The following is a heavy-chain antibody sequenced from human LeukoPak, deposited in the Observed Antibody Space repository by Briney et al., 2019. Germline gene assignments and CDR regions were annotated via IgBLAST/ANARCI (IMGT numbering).Heavy chain of an antibody. D-gene: IGHD2-8*01. Sequence: PGGSLRLSCAASGFTFSDYYMSWISQAPGKGLEWVSYISHSGRTIYYADSVKGRFTISRDNAKNSLYLQMNSLRAGDTAAYYCARDSIVRGNIGNDMYVWGKGTTVTVSS. V-gene: IGHV3-11*01. CDR1: GFTFSDYY. CDR2: ISHSGRTI. J-gene: IGHJ6*03. CDR3: ARDSIVRGNIGNDMYV.